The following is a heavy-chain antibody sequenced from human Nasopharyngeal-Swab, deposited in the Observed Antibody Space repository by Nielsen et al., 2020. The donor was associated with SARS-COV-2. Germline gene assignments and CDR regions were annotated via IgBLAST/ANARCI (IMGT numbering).Heavy chain of an antibody. CDR2: IYYSGST. V-gene: IGHV4-31*02. CDR3: ARGGGWFGELLGGYYYYYYMDV. J-gene: IGHJ6*03. D-gene: IGHD3-10*01. Sequence: WIRQPPGKGLERIGYIYYSGSTYYNPSLKSRVTISVDTAKNQFSLKLSSVTAADKAVYYCARGGGWFGELLGGYYYYYYMDVWGKGTTVTVSS.